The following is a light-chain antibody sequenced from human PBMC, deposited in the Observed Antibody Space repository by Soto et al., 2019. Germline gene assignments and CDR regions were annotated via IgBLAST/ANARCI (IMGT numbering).Light chain of an antibody. Sequence: LTQPSSVSWAPGQSITISCTGTSSDVGGYNYVSWYQQNPGKAPKLMIYDVGNRPSGVSNRFSGSKSGNTASLTISGLQAEDEADYYCSSYTSSSTYVFGTGTKVTVL. CDR1: SSDVGGYNY. V-gene: IGLV2-14*01. J-gene: IGLJ1*01. CDR2: DVG. CDR3: SSYTSSSTYV.